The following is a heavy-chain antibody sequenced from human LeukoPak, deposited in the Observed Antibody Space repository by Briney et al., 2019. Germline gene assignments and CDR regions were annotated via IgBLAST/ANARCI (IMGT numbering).Heavy chain of an antibody. CDR3: ARDPAAYSSNWFFDY. Sequence: SETLSLTCTVSGASISSNYWSWIRQPPGKGLEWIGYKSYSESTSYNPSLRSRVTISIDTSKNQFSLKLGSVTAADTAVYYCARDPAAYSSNWFFDYWGQGTLVTVSS. J-gene: IGHJ4*02. V-gene: IGHV4-59*01. D-gene: IGHD6-13*01. CDR2: KSYSEST. CDR1: GASISSNY.